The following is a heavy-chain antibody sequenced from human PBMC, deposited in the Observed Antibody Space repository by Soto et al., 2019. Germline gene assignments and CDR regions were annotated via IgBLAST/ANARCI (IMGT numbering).Heavy chain of an antibody. CDR2: IYSGGST. CDR1: GFTVSSNY. V-gene: IGHV3-53*01. CDR3: ASPNGMTSLAFDI. Sequence: PGGSLRLSCAASGFTVSSNYMSWVRQAPGKGLEWVSVIYSGGSTYYADSVKGRFTISRDNSKNTLYLQMNSLRAEDTAVYYCASPNGMTSLAFDIWGQGTMVTVSS. J-gene: IGHJ3*02. D-gene: IGHD1-20*01.